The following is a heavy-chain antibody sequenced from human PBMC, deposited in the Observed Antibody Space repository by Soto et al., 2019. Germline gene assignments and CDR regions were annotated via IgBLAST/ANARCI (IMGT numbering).Heavy chain of an antibody. J-gene: IGHJ6*02. Sequence: HPGGSLRLSCAASGFTFSSYWMQWVRQPPGKGLVWVSRIDSDGSSTTYADSVKGRFTISRDNAKNALYLETNSLRAEDSAVYYCARWSRPYYGMDVWGQGTTVTVS. D-gene: IGHD1-26*01. CDR3: ARWSRPYYGMDV. CDR2: IDSDGSST. V-gene: IGHV3-74*01. CDR1: GFTFSSYW.